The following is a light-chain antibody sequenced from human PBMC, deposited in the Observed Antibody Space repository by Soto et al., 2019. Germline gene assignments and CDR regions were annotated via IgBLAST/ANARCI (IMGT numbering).Light chain of an antibody. CDR2: EVS. CDR1: SSDVGAYKY. V-gene: IGLV2-14*01. Sequence: QSALTQPASVSGSPGQSITISCTGTSSDVGAYKYVSWYQQHPGKVPKLMIYEVSNRPSGVSSRFSGSKSGNTASLTISGLQAEDEADYYCSSYAPSRTLFGGGTKVTVL. J-gene: IGLJ3*02. CDR3: SSYAPSRTL.